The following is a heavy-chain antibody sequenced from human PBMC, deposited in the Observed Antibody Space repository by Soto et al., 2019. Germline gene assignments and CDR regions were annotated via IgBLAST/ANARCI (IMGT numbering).Heavy chain of an antibody. J-gene: IGHJ5*02. CDR3: ARERITISSNWFDP. D-gene: IGHD3-9*01. CDR1: GGSISSGGYY. Sequence: SETLSLTCTVSGGSISSGGYYWSWIRQHPGKGLEWIGYIYYSGSTYYNPSLKSRVTISVDMSKNQFSLKLSSVTAADTAVYYCARERITISSNWFDPWGQGTLVTVSS. CDR2: IYYSGST. V-gene: IGHV4-31*03.